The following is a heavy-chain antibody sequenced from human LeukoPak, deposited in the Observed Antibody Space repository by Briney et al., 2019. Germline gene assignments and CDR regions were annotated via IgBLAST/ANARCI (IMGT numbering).Heavy chain of an antibody. Sequence: PGGSLRLSCAASGFTFSSYAMSWVRQAPGKGLEWVSAISGSGGSTYYADSVKGRFTISRDNSKDTLYLQMNSLRAEDTAVYYCAKGVKTGGYYGMDVWGQGTTVTVSS. CDR3: AKGVKTGGYYGMDV. D-gene: IGHD1-14*01. CDR1: GFTFSSYA. J-gene: IGHJ6*02. CDR2: ISGSGGST. V-gene: IGHV3-23*01.